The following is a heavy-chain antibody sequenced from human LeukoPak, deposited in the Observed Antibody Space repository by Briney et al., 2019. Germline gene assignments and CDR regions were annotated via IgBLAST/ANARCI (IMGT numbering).Heavy chain of an antibody. CDR1: GGTFSSYA. J-gene: IGHJ6*03. CDR2: IIPIFGTA. D-gene: IGHD4-17*01. Sequence: GSSVKVSCKASGGTFSSYAISWVRQAPGQGLEWMGGIIPIFGTANYAQKFQGRVTITTDESTSTAYMELSSLRSEDTAVYYCARGWTTVTRGGSYYMDVWGKGTTVTASS. V-gene: IGHV1-69*05. CDR3: ARGWTTVTRGGSYYMDV.